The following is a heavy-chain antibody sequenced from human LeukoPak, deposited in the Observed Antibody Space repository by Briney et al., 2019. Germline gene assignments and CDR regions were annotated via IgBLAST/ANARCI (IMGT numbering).Heavy chain of an antibody. D-gene: IGHD3-16*01. CDR2: IYYNENS. Sequence: PSETLSLTCNVIGDSFTDYYWNWIRQPPGKGLEWIGYIYYNENSNYSPSLKGRVTLSVDTSRNQFFLHLASVTAADTAMYYCARDGGLQSHFDFWGQGILVTVAS. CDR1: GDSFTDYY. CDR3: ARDGGLQSHFDF. V-gene: IGHV4-59*01. J-gene: IGHJ4*02.